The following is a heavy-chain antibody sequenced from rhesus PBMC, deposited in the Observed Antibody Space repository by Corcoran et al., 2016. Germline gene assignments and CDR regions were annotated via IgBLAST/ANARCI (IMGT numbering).Heavy chain of an antibody. CDR1: GGSISSSY. J-gene: IGHJ4*01. D-gene: IGHD1-14*01. CDR2: IYGSGSST. V-gene: IGHV4-169*01. CDR3: ARAPDGWNDGYY. Sequence: QLQLQESGPGLVKPSETLSVTCAVSGGSISSSYWSWIRQAPGKGLEWIGYIYGSGSSTNYNPALKSRVTLSVDTSKNRLPLKLSSVTTAETAVYYCARAPDGWNDGYYWGQGVLVTVSS.